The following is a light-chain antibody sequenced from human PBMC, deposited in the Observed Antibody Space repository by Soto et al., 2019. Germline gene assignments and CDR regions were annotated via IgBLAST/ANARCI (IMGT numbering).Light chain of an antibody. CDR1: SSDVGYYKY. V-gene: IGLV2-14*03. CDR3: ASQPSSNTHVV. Sequence: QSALTQPASVSGSPGQSITISCTGTSSDVGYYKYVSWYQQHPGKAPKLMIYDVGSRPSGVSNRFSGSKSGNTASLTISGLQAEDEADYYCASQPSSNTHVVFGGGTKVTVL. CDR2: DVG. J-gene: IGLJ2*01.